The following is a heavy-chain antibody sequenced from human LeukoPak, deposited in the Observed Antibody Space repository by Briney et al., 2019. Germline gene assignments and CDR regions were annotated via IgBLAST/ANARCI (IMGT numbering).Heavy chain of an antibody. D-gene: IGHD6-19*01. J-gene: IGHJ4*02. CDR1: GFTFISYA. V-gene: IGHV3-23*01. CDR2: ISASGGST. Sequence: GESLRLSCAASGFTFISYAVSWVRQAPGKGLEWVSVISASGGSTYYSDSVKGRFTISIDKSSNTLYLQMSSLGAEDTAVYYCAKGGRICSASTCRIDYWRQETQVIVPP. CDR3: AKGGRICSASTCRIDY.